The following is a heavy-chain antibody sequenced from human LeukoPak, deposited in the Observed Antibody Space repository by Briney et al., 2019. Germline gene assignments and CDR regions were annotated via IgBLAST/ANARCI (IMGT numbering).Heavy chain of an antibody. D-gene: IGHD6-19*01. Sequence: GGPLRLSCAASGFTFSSYSMNWVRQAPGKGLEWVSSISSSSSYIYYADSVRGRFTISRDNSKNTLFLQMSSLRAEDTAVYYCAKGITVAGTFDYWGQGTLVTVSS. V-gene: IGHV3-21*04. J-gene: IGHJ4*02. CDR3: AKGITVAGTFDY. CDR2: ISSSSSYI. CDR1: GFTFSSYS.